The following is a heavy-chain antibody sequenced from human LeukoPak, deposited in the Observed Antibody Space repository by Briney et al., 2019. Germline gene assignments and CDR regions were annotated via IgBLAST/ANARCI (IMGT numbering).Heavy chain of an antibody. CDR3: ARDYPDSSGYYYPVFDY. Sequence: GGSLRPSCAASGFTFSSYWMSWVRQAPGKGLEWVANIKQDGSEKYYVDSVKGRFTISRDNAKNSLYLQMNSLRAEDTAVYYCARDYPDSSGYYYPVFDYWGQGTLVTVSS. V-gene: IGHV3-7*01. CDR1: GFTFSSYW. J-gene: IGHJ4*02. D-gene: IGHD3-22*01. CDR2: IKQDGSEK.